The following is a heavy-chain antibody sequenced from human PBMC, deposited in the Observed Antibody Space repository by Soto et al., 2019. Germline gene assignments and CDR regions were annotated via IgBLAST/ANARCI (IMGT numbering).Heavy chain of an antibody. CDR3: ARAHYGDYGYGMDV. D-gene: IGHD4-17*01. Sequence: TSETLSLTCAVSGGSISSSNWWSWVRQPPGKGLEWIGEIYHSGSTYYNPSLKSRVTISVDRSKNQFSLKLSSVTAADTAVYYCARAHYGDYGYGMDVWGQGTTVTVSS. CDR2: IYHSGST. V-gene: IGHV4-4*02. CDR1: GGSISSSNW. J-gene: IGHJ6*02.